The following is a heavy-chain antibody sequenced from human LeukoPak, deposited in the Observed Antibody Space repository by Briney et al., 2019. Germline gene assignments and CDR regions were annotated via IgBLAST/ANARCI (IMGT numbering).Heavy chain of an antibody. CDR3: AKVFRVATITLCDY. Sequence: GRSLKLSCAASGFTFSSYGMHWVRQAPGMGLEGMGVISYDGSNKYYADSVKGRFTISRDNSKNTLYLQMNSLRAEDTAVYCCAKVFRVATITLCDYWGQGTLVTVSS. J-gene: IGHJ4*02. D-gene: IGHD5-12*01. CDR2: ISYDGSNK. V-gene: IGHV3-30*18. CDR1: GFTFSSYG.